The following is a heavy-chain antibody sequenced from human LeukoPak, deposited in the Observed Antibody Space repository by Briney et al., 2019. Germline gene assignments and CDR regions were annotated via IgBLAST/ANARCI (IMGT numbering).Heavy chain of an antibody. CDR3: ARLARYSAMVIEDY. Sequence: ASVTVSCKASGYTFTSYDINWVRQATGQGLEWMGWMNPNSGNTGYAQKFQGRVTMTRNTSISTAHMELSSLRSEDTAVYYCARLARYSAMVIEDYWGQGTLVTVSS. J-gene: IGHJ4*02. V-gene: IGHV1-8*01. CDR1: GYTFTSYD. CDR2: MNPNSGNT. D-gene: IGHD5-18*01.